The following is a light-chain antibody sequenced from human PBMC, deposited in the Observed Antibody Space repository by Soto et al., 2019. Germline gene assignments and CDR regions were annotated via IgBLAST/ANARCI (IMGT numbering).Light chain of an antibody. CDR1: QSVSSS. Sequence: DILMTQSPATLSVSPGERATLSRRASQSVSSSLAWFQQKPGQPPRLLIYGASSRATGIPARFSGSGSGTEFTLTISSLQSEDFAVYYCQQYSNWWPLGQGTKVDIK. V-gene: IGKV3-15*01. CDR3: QQYSNWWP. CDR2: GAS. J-gene: IGKJ1*01.